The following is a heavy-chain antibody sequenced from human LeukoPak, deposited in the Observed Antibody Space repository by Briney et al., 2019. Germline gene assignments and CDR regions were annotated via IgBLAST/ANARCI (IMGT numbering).Heavy chain of an antibody. D-gene: IGHD1-1*01. CDR3: GRYLRSTSGSI. CDR2: INEDGSDK. CDR1: EFTFSDYW. Sequence: GGSLRLSCAASEFTFSDYWMSWVRHAPGKGLEWVASINEDGSDKCYVDSVKGRLTISRDNAKNSLYLQMNSLRVDDTAVYHCGRYLRSTSGSIWGQGTLVTVS. J-gene: IGHJ4*02. V-gene: IGHV3-7*01.